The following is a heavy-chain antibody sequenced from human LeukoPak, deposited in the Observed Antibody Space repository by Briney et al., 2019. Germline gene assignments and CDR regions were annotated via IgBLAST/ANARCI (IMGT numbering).Heavy chain of an antibody. V-gene: IGHV3-7*01. CDR3: ARERYDFWNGYYPFDY. D-gene: IGHD3-3*01. CDR2: IKQDGSEK. Sequence: GGSLRLSCAASGFTFSSYGMHWVRQAPGKGLEWVANIKQDGSEKNYVDSVKGRFTISRDNAKNSLYLQMNSLRAEDSAMYYCARERYDFWNGYYPFDYWGQGALVTVSS. J-gene: IGHJ4*02. CDR1: GFTFSSYG.